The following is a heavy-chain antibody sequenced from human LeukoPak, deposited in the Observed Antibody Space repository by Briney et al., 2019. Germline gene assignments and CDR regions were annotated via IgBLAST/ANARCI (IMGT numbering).Heavy chain of an antibody. CDR1: GYTFTSYD. D-gene: IGHD2-2*01. Sequence: ASVKVSCKASGYTFTSYDINWVRQAPGQGLEWMGWISAYNGNTNYAQKLQGRVTMTTDTSTSTAYMELRSLRSDDTAVYYCARVAIYCSSTSCYAGGDLDYWGQGTLVTVSS. CDR3: ARVAIYCSSTSCYAGGDLDY. CDR2: ISAYNGNT. V-gene: IGHV1-18*01. J-gene: IGHJ4*02.